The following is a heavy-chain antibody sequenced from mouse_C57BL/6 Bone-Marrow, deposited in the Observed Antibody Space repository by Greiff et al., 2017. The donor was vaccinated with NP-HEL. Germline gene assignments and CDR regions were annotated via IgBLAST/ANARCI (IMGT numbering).Heavy chain of an antibody. J-gene: IGHJ4*01. Sequence: VKLVESGAELAKPGASVKLSCKASGYTFTSYWMHWVKQRPGQGLEWIGYINPSSGYTKYNQKFKDKATLPADKSSSTAYMQLSSLTYEDSAVYYCARYRASTGTRAMDYWGQGTSVTVSS. CDR3: ARYRASTGTRAMDY. V-gene: IGHV1-7*01. CDR2: INPSSGYT. CDR1: GYTFTSYW. D-gene: IGHD4-1*02.